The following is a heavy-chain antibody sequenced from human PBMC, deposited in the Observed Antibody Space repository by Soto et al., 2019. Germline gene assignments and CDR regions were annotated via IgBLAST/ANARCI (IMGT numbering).Heavy chain of an antibody. J-gene: IGHJ6*02. V-gene: IGHV5-51*01. CDR2: IYAGYSDT. CDR3: ARVADPYSFGYGGMDV. D-gene: IGHD3-22*01. CDR1: GYSFSNYW. Sequence: PGESLKISCQASGYSFSNYWIGWVRQMPGKGLEWLGLIYAGYSDTKYSPSIQGQVTFSADRSTSTAYLQWSSLKASDTAMYYCARVADPYSFGYGGMDVWGQGTTVTVSS.